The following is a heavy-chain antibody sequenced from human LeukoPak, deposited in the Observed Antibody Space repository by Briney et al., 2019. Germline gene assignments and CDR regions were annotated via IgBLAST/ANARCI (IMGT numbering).Heavy chain of an antibody. Sequence: SETLSLTCAVYGGSFSGYYWSWIRQPPGKELEWIGEINHSGSTNYNPSLKSRVTISVDTSKNQFSLQLSSVTAADTAVYYCARGITYYFDYWGQGTLVTVSS. CDR3: ARGITYYFDY. J-gene: IGHJ4*02. CDR2: INHSGST. D-gene: IGHD5-24*01. CDR1: GGSFSGYY. V-gene: IGHV4-34*01.